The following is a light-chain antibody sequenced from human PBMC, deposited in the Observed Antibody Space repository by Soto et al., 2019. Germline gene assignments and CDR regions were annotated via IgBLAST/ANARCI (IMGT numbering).Light chain of an antibody. V-gene: IGKV1-5*01. CDR3: QQYKSYST. CDR1: QSLNTR. Sequence: DIQLTQSPSTLSASVGDRVTLTCRASQSLNTRLAWYQRRPGKAPKLLIYDASTLESGVPSRFSGGGSGTEFTLTINNLQPDDLATYICQQYKSYSTFGRGTKVEIK. CDR2: DAS. J-gene: IGKJ1*01.